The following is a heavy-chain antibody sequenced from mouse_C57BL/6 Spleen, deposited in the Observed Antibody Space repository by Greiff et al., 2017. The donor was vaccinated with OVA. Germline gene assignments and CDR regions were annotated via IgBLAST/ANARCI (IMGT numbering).Heavy chain of an antibody. D-gene: IGHD2-1*01. CDR1: GYTFTSYW. V-gene: IGHV1-55*01. J-gene: IGHJ4*01. CDR3: VVYYGNYRGGMDY. CDR2: IYPGSGST. Sequence: QVQLQQPGAELVKPGASVKMSCKASGYTFTSYWITWVKQRPGQGLEWIGDIYPGSGSTNYNEKFKSKATLTVDTSSSTAYMQLSSLTSEDSAVYYCVVYYGNYRGGMDYWGQGTSGTVSS.